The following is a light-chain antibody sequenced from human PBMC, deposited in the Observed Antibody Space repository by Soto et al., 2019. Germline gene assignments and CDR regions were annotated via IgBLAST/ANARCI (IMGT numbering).Light chain of an antibody. J-gene: IGLJ3*02. V-gene: IGLV2-14*01. Sequence: QSALTQPASVSGSPGQSITISCTGTSSDIGSYNHVSWYQQEPGKAPKLVIYDVFNRPSEVSYRFSGSKSGNSASLTISGLQAEEEADYYCSSYTNTSTRVFGGGTKLTVL. CDR3: SSYTNTSTRV. CDR2: DVF. CDR1: SSDIGSYNH.